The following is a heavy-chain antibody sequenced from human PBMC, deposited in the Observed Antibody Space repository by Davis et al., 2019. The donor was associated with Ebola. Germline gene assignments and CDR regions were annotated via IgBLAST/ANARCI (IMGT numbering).Heavy chain of an antibody. V-gene: IGHV3-74*01. CDR1: GFTFSSYW. CDR2: IKTDGSTT. Sequence: GESLKISCAASGFTFSSYWMHWVRQTPGKGLVWVSRIKTDGSTTNYADSVRGRFTISRDNAKNTLYLQMNSLRAEDTAVYYCARDMNVDTASLYYYYYGMDVWGKGTTVTVSS. CDR3: ARDMNVDTASLYYYYYGMDV. J-gene: IGHJ6*04. D-gene: IGHD5-18*01.